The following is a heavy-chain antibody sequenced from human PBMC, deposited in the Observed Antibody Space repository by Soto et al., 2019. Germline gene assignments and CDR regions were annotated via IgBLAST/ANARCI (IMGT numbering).Heavy chain of an antibody. D-gene: IGHD3-22*01. CDR3: AKDLHLYASSGFDY. CDR1: GFTFSNYA. CDR2: IRGSGTTT. J-gene: IGHJ4*02. V-gene: IGHV3-23*01. Sequence: EVHLLESGGGLVQPGGSLRLSCAASGFTFSNYAMSWVRQAPGQGLEWVSNIRGSGTTTYYADSVKGRFTISRDNSKKTLALQMESLRAEDTAVYYCAKDLHLYASSGFDYWGQGSLVTVSS.